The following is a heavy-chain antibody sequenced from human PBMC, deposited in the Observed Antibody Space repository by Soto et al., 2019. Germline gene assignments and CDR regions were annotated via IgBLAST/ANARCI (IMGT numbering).Heavy chain of an antibody. CDR3: ARDQLAAVAVPYYYYGMDV. V-gene: IGHV3-33*01. J-gene: IGHJ6*02. CDR1: GFTFSSYG. CDR2: IWYDGSNK. D-gene: IGHD6-19*01. Sequence: QVPLVESGGGVVQHGRSLRLSCAASGFTFSSYGMHWVRQAPGKGLEWVAVIWYDGSNKYYADSVKGRFTIARDNSTNTLYLQMNSLRAEDTAVYYCARDQLAAVAVPYYYYGMDVGGQGTTVTVSS.